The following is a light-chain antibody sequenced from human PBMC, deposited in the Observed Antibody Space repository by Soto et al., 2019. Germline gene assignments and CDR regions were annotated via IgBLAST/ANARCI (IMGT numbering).Light chain of an antibody. CDR3: SSYTSSSIYVV. CDR2: DVS. V-gene: IGLV2-14*01. Sequence: QSALTQPASVSGSPGQSITISCTGTSSDVAGYNYVSWYQQHPGKAPKLMIYDVSNRPSGVSNRFSGSKSGNTASLTISGLQAEDEADYYCSSYTSSSIYVVFGGGTQLTVL. CDR1: SSDVAGYNY. J-gene: IGLJ2*01.